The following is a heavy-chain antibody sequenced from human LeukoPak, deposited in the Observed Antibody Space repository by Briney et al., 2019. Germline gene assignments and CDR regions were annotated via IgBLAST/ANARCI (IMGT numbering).Heavy chain of an antibody. V-gene: IGHV4-34*01. CDR2: INHTGST. Sequence: PSETLSLTCTVYGGSFSGYYWSWIRQPPGKGLEWIGEINHTGSTSYNPSLKIRVTISLHTSKNQFSLKLSSVTAADTAVYYCARHPPHRAAGTWFDPWGQGTLVTVSS. J-gene: IGHJ5*02. CDR3: ARHPPHRAAGTWFDP. CDR1: GGSFSGYY. D-gene: IGHD6-13*01.